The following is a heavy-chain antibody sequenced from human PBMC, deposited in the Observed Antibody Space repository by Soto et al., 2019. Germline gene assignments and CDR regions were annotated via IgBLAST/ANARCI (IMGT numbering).Heavy chain of an antibody. D-gene: IGHD5-12*01. J-gene: IGHJ4*02. CDR1: GGSINTFY. Sequence: SETLSLTCTVSGGSINTFYWSWVRQPAGKGLGWIGRIFSSGSTSFNPSLESRVAMSVDTSKNHFSLNLSSVTAADMAVYYCAREGSYSAYNFAHGIQLWSFDFWGQGALVTVSS. V-gene: IGHV4-4*07. CDR2: IFSSGST. CDR3: AREGSYSAYNFAHGIQLWSFDF.